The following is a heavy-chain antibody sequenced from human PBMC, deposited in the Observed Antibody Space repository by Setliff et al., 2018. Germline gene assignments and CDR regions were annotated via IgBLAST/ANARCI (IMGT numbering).Heavy chain of an antibody. CDR2: SRNKANSYTT. Sequence: GGSLRLSCAASGFTFSDHYMDWVRQAPGKGLEWVGRSRNKANSYTTGYAASVKGRFTISRDDSKNSVYLQMNSLKTEDTAVYYCARGCGSESSGVCFDALTLWGQGTMVTVSS. J-gene: IGHJ3*01. CDR1: GFTFSDHY. D-gene: IGHD3-22*01. V-gene: IGHV3-72*01. CDR3: ARGCGSESSGVCFDALTL.